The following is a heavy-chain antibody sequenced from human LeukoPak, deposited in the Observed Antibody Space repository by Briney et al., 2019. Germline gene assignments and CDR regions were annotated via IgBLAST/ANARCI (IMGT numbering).Heavy chain of an antibody. CDR1: GFTFSTYW. J-gene: IGHJ4*02. V-gene: IGHV3-7*05. CDR2: VKQDGGEK. CDR3: ATSSSRTFDY. D-gene: IGHD6-13*01. Sequence: PGGSLRLSCAASGFTFSTYWLTWVRQPPGKGLEWVANVKQDGGEKYYVDSVKGRFTISRDNAKKSLYLQMNSLRAEDTAVYYCATSSSRTFDYWGQGTLVTVSS.